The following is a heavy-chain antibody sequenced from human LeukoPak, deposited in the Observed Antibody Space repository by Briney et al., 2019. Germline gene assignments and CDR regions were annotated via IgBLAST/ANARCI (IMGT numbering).Heavy chain of an antibody. J-gene: IGHJ4*02. Sequence: ASVKVSCKASGGTFSSYAISWVRQAPGQGLEWMGGIIPIFDTGNYAQKFQGRVTITADESTSTAYMELSGLRSEDTAVYYCARTKTYYYDSSSYSFDYWGQGTLVTVSS. CDR3: ARTKTYYYDSSSYSFDY. D-gene: IGHD3-22*01. CDR1: GGTFSSYA. V-gene: IGHV1-69*13. CDR2: IIPIFDTG.